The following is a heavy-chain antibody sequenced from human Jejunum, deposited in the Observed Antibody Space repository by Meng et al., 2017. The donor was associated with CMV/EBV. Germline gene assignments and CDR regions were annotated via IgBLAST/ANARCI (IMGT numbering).Heavy chain of an antibody. J-gene: IGHJ4*02. Sequence: SGGTFHSDAVSWVRHAHGRGLEWIGGGIPIFEAANSTVNLEDRVTITTDESGGTVYMELNGLTSDDTAVYYCARGDGEILTEPFDYWGQGTVVTVSS. D-gene: IGHD2-8*01. CDR1: GGTFHSDA. CDR3: ARGDGEILTEPFDY. V-gene: IGHV1-69*05. CDR2: GIPIFEAA.